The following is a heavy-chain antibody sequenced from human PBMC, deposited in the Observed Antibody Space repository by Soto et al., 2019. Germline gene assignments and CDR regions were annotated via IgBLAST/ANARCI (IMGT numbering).Heavy chain of an antibody. Sequence: PSETLCLTCTVAGGSSKDHYGSWIRQPPGKGLEWIGYIDYTGATNYSPSLASRVTISVDTSKNQFSLKLTSLTAADTAIYYCARANWYFDYWGQGTLVTVSS. CDR1: GGSSKDHY. CDR2: IDYTGAT. V-gene: IGHV4-59*11. J-gene: IGHJ4*02. D-gene: IGHD7-27*01. CDR3: ARANWYFDY.